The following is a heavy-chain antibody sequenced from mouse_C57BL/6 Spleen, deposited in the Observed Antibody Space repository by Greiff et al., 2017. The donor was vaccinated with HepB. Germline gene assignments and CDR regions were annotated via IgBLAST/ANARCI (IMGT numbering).Heavy chain of an antibody. J-gene: IGHJ1*03. CDR2: IDPSDSET. CDR1: GYTFTSYW. V-gene: IGHV1-52*01. CDR3: ARSGGRENFDV. Sequence: QVQLQQPGAELVRPGSSVKLSCKASGYTFTSYWMHWVKQRPIQGLEWIGNIDPSDSETHYNQKFKDKATLTVDKSSSTAYMQLSSLTSEDSAVYYCARSGGRENFDVWGTGTTVTVSS. D-gene: IGHD1-1*02.